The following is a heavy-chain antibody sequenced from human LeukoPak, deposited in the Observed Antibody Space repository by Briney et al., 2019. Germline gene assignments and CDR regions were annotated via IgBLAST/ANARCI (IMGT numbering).Heavy chain of an antibody. CDR3: ARHVGSSWPRSWFDP. V-gene: IGHV4-39*01. J-gene: IGHJ5*02. CDR2: IYYSGST. CDR1: AGSICSIDYY. Sequence: SETLSLTCTVYAGSICSIDYYWGWIGQRPGWGVECIGSIYYSGSTYYNPSLKTRATLSVATSKNLFSLSLISVTAADTAVYYCARHVGSSWPRSWFDPWGQGTLVTVSS. D-gene: IGHD6-13*01.